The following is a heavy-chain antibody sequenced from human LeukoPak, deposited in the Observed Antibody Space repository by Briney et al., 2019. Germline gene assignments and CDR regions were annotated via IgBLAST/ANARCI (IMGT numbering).Heavy chain of an antibody. CDR3: ARANYFDKSGEIDY. D-gene: IGHD3-22*01. CDR2: IYYSGST. J-gene: IGHJ4*02. CDR1: GGSISSSAYY. V-gene: IGHV4-31*03. Sequence: TLSLTCTVSGGSISSSAYYWSWIRQHPGEAPEWIGYIYYSGSTYYNPSLQSRLTISIDTSTRQFSLKLTSVTAADTAVYYCARANYFDKSGEIDYWGQGTLVTVSS.